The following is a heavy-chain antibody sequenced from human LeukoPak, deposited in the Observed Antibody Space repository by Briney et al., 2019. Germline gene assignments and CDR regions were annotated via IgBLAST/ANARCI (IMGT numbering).Heavy chain of an antibody. V-gene: IGHV1-46*01. J-gene: IGHJ4*02. CDR1: GYILPGYY. CDR2: INPHSATT. Sequence: ASVKVSCKASGYILPGYYMYWVRQAPGQGLEWMGIINPHSATTTYAQSFQGRLTMTRDTSTSTVYMELSRLKSEDTAMYYCARDQSASLNYFDYWGQGTLVTVSS. CDR3: ARDQSASLNYFDY.